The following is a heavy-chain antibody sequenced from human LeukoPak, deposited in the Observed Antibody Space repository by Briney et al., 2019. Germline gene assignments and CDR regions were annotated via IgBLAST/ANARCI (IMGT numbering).Heavy chain of an antibody. V-gene: IGHV1-2*06. J-gene: IGHJ4*02. CDR1: GYTFTGYY. D-gene: IGHD3-22*01. CDR2: INPNSGGT. Sequence: ASVKVSCKASGYTFTGYYMHWVRQAPGQGLEWMGRINPNSGGTNYAKKFQGRVTMTRDTSISTAYMELSRLRSDDTAVYYCARVRGLYYDSSGYLFDYWGQGTLVTVSS. CDR3: ARVRGLYYDSSGYLFDY.